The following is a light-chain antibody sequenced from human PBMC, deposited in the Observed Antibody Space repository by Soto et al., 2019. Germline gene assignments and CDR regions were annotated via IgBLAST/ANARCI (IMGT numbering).Light chain of an antibody. CDR3: QQYGSSRWT. V-gene: IGKV3-20*01. CDR2: GAS. CDR1: QSISAN. Sequence: EIVTTQSPATLSVSPGDRATLSCRASQSISANLAWYQQKPGQAPRLLIYGASSRATGIPDRFSGSGSGTDFTLTISRLEPEEFAVYYCQQYGSSRWTVGQGTKVDIK. J-gene: IGKJ1*01.